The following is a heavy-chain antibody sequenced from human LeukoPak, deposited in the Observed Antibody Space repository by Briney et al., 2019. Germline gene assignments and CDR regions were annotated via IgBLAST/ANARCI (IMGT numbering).Heavy chain of an antibody. J-gene: IGHJ4*02. Sequence: GASVKVSCKASGYTFTGYYMHWVRQAPGQGLEWMGWISAYNGNTNYAQKLQGRVTMTTDTSTSTAYMELRSLRSDDTAVYYCARDLEYSSSSPDYWGQGTLVTVSS. CDR1: GYTFTGYY. D-gene: IGHD6-6*01. CDR3: ARDLEYSSSSPDY. V-gene: IGHV1-18*04. CDR2: ISAYNGNT.